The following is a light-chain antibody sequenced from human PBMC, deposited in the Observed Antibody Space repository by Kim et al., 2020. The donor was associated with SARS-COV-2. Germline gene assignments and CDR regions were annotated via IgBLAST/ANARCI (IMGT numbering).Light chain of an antibody. V-gene: IGKV1-33*01. Sequence: ASVGDRVTITCQASQDISNYLNWYQQKPGKAPKLLIYDASNLETGVPSRFSGSGSGTDFTFTISSLQPEDIATYYCQQYDNLRMYTFGQGTKLEI. CDR3: QQYDNLRMYT. CDR1: QDISNY. J-gene: IGKJ2*01. CDR2: DAS.